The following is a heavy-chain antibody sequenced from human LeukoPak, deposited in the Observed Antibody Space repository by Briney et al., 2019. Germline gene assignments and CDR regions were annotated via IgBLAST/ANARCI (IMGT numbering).Heavy chain of an antibody. CDR2: LTGGGGGT. CDR1: GFTFSTYA. Sequence: PGGSLRLSCAASGFTFSTYAMSWVRHAPGKGLEGVSGLTGGGGGTSYAHSVKGRFTISRDNSKNTLYLQMNSLRAEDTAVYYCAKDKGAVTGTFDYWGQGTLVTVSS. V-gene: IGHV3-23*01. D-gene: IGHD1-14*01. J-gene: IGHJ4*02. CDR3: AKDKGAVTGTFDY.